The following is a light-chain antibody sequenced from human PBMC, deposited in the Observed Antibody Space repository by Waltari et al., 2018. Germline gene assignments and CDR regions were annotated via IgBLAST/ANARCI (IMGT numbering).Light chain of an antibody. CDR3: QQYGNSPPFS. CDR1: HSISSSY. CDR2: AAS. Sequence: EVVLTQSPGTLSLSPGERATLSCRASHSISSSYLAWYQHKPGQAPRLLISAASSRAPGIPDRFSGSGSGTDFTLTISRLEPEDFAVYYCQQYGNSPPFSLGPGTKVDIK. J-gene: IGKJ3*01. V-gene: IGKV3-20*01.